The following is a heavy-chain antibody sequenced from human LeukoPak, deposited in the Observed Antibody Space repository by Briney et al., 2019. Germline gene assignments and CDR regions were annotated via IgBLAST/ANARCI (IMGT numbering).Heavy chain of an antibody. Sequence: ASVKVSCKASGYTFTGYYMHWVRQAPGQGLEWMGWINPNSGGTNYAQKFQGRVTMTRDTSISTAYMELSRLRSDDTAVYYCARDPTGRLRFLVWVYFDYWGQGTLVTVSS. J-gene: IGHJ4*02. V-gene: IGHV1-2*02. CDR2: INPNSGGT. D-gene: IGHD3-3*01. CDR1: GYTFTGYY. CDR3: ARDPTGRLRFLVWVYFDY.